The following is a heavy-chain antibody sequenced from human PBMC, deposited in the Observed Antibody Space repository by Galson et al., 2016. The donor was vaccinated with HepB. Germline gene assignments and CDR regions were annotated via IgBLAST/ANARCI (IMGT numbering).Heavy chain of an antibody. CDR2: MNPNSGNT. CDR1: GYTFTSYD. Sequence: SVKVSCKASGYTFTSYDINWVRQAPGQGLEWMGWMNPNSGNTVYAQKFQGRVTMASNTSISTAYLELTSLRSEDTAVYFCARDLEHLRAGSYGMDGWGQGTTVTVSS. V-gene: IGHV1-8*01. CDR3: ARDLEHLRAGSYGMDG. D-gene: IGHD3-10*01. J-gene: IGHJ6*02.